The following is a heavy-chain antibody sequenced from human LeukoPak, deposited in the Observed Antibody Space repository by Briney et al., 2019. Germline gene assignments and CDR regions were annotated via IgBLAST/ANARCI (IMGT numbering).Heavy chain of an antibody. CDR3: ARDLPADTGYETHDY. CDR1: GYTFTNYA. J-gene: IGHJ4*02. Sequence: ASVKVSCKTSGYTFTNYAISWVRQAPGQGLEWVGWTSAYNGNTDYAQKFQGRVTMTTDSSTSTAYMELRSLRSDDTAVYYCARDLPADTGYETHDYWGQGTWSPSPQ. V-gene: IGHV1-18*01. D-gene: IGHD5-12*01. CDR2: TSAYNGNT.